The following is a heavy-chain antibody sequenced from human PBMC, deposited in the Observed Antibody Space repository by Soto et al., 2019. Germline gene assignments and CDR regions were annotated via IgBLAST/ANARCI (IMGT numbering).Heavy chain of an antibody. CDR2: SRDKVHSHTT. D-gene: IGHD5-12*01. V-gene: IGHV3-72*01. CDR3: ARGVVSTGYFDY. Sequence: ESGGGLVQPGGSLRLSCAASGFTFSDHYMDWVRQAPGKGLEWVGRSRDKVHSHTTEYAASVKGRFTISRGDSETSLYLQMNSLKTEDTAVYYCARGVVSTGYFDYWGQGTLVTVSS. CDR1: GFTFSDHY. J-gene: IGHJ4*02.